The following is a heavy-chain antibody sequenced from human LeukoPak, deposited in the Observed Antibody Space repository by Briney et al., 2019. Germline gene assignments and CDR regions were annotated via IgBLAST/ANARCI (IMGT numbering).Heavy chain of an antibody. CDR1: GFTFSSYA. Sequence: GRSLRLSYAASGFTFSSYAMHWVRQAPGKGLEWVAVISYDGSNKYYADSVKSRFTIFRDNSKNTLYLQMNSLRAEDTAVYYCARDYYGSGRLYYYGMDVWGQGTTVTVSS. J-gene: IGHJ6*02. CDR2: ISYDGSNK. V-gene: IGHV3-30-3*01. CDR3: ARDYYGSGRLYYYGMDV. D-gene: IGHD3-10*01.